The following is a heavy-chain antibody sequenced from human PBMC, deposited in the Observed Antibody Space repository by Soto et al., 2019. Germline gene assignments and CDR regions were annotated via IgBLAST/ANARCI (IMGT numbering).Heavy chain of an antibody. CDR2: ISHSGGT. V-gene: IGHV4-34*01. Sequence: VXGGSFSGYYWSWIRQPPEKGLEWIGEISHSGGTYYSPSLKSRVSMSGDRSRNQFSLRLSSVTAADTAGYYCGRARSFIDYWGRGILVTVSS. CDR1: GGSFSGYY. D-gene: IGHD6-19*01. J-gene: IGHJ4*02. CDR3: GRARSFIDY.